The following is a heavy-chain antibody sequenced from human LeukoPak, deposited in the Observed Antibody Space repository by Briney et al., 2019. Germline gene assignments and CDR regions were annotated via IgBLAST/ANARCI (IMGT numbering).Heavy chain of an antibody. D-gene: IGHD2-21*02. CDR3: ASGAAYCGGDCPPGPVDY. Sequence: SETLSLTCTVSGGSISSYYWGWIRQPPGKGLEWIGSIYYSGSTYYNPSLKGRVTISVDTSKNQFSLKLSSVTAADTAVYYCASGAAYCGGDCPPGPVDYWGQGTLVTVSS. CDR1: GGSISSYY. J-gene: IGHJ4*02. V-gene: IGHV4-39*01. CDR2: IYYSGST.